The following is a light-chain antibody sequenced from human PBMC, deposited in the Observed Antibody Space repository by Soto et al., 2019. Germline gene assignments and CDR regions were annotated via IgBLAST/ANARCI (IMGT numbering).Light chain of an antibody. CDR1: RSIGNY. CDR2: LTS. J-gene: IGKJ5*01. V-gene: IGKV1-39*01. Sequence: DVQMTQSQSSLSASVGDRVSITCQASRSIGNYLNWYQQKPDSAPQLLIYLTSTLQSGVPSRFSGSGSGTDFTLSINSLQPEDFATYYCQQAYSFPITFGQGTRLEI. CDR3: QQAYSFPIT.